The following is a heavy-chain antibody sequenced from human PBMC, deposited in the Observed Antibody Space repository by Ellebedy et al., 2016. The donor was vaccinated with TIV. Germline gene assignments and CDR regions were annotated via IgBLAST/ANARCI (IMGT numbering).Heavy chain of an antibody. V-gene: IGHV5-10-1*01. CDR2: IDPRDSYT. CDR3: ARGVSAGSGWLDP. D-gene: IGHD3-3*01. Sequence: GGSLRLSCQGSGYTFTRYFITWVRQMPGKGLQWMGRIDPRDSYTNYSPSLGGQDTISADKSISTAYLHWSSLKASDSAIYYCARGVSAGSGWLDPWGPGTLVTVSS. CDR1: GYTFTRYF. J-gene: IGHJ5*01.